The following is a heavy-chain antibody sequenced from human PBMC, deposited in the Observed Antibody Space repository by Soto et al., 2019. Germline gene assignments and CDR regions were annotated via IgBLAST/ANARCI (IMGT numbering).Heavy chain of an antibody. Sequence: GGSLRLSCAASGFILSDNYINWVRQAPGKGLEWVSVTYTGGYTYYADSVKGRFTISRDNSKNTLYLQMNSLRAEDTAVYYCAREVSGTSFDYWGQGTLVTVSS. J-gene: IGHJ4*02. CDR3: AREVSGTSFDY. CDR2: TYTGGYT. V-gene: IGHV3-53*01. CDR1: GFILSDNY. D-gene: IGHD1-7*01.